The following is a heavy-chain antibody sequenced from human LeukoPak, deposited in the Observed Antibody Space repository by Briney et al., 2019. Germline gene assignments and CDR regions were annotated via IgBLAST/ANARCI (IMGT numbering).Heavy chain of an antibody. J-gene: IGHJ4*02. Sequence: AAVKVSCKTSGYTFSDYYINWVRQAPGQGLDWMGWINTNSGGTNFAQSFQGRGTMTRVKSISTAYMDLNSLRSDDTAVYYCARGMIAAAGRAFDYWGQGTLVTVSA. V-gene: IGHV1-2*02. CDR3: ARGMIAAAGRAFDY. CDR2: INTNSGGT. CDR1: GYTFSDYY. D-gene: IGHD6-25*01.